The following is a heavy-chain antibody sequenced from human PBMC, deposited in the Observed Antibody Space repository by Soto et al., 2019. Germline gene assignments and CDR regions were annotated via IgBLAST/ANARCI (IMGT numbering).Heavy chain of an antibody. Sequence: GESLKISCKGSGYSFTSYWIGWVRQMPGKGLEWMGIIYPGDSDTRYSPSFQGQVTISADKSISTAYLQWSSLKASDTAMYYCARLLITQQWLTPWGAFDIWGQGTMVTVSS. CDR2: IYPGDSDT. V-gene: IGHV5-51*01. D-gene: IGHD6-19*01. CDR3: ARLLITQQWLTPWGAFDI. CDR1: GYSFTSYW. J-gene: IGHJ3*02.